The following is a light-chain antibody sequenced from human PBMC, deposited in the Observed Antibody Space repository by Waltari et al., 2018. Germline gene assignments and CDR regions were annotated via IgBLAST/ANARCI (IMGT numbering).Light chain of an antibody. CDR3: QHYVRLPVT. Sequence: EIVLTQSPGTLSLSPGERATLSCRASQSVSRTLAWYQQNPGQAPRLLIYGASNRATGIPDRFSGSGSGTDFSLTISRLEPEDFAVYYCQHYVRLPVTFGQGTKVEIK. V-gene: IGKV3-20*01. J-gene: IGKJ1*01. CDR1: QSVSRT. CDR2: GAS.